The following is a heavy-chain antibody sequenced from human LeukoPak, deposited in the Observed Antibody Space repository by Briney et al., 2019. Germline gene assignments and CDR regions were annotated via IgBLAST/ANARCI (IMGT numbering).Heavy chain of an antibody. CDR2: ISSSGSTI. J-gene: IGHJ1*01. D-gene: IGHD3-9*01. Sequence: GGSLRLSCAASGFTFSSYEMNWVRQAPGKGLEWVSYISSSGSTIYYADSVKGRFTISRDNAKNSLYLQMNSLRAEDTAVYYCARGADWLGFRTHAEYFQHWGQGTLVTVSS. CDR1: GFTFSSYE. V-gene: IGHV3-48*03. CDR3: ARGADWLGFRTHAEYFQH.